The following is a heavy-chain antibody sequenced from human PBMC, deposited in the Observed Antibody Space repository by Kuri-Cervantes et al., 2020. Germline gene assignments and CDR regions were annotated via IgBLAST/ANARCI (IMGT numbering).Heavy chain of an antibody. CDR1: GFTFSSYW. Sequence: GGSLRLSCAASGFTFSSYWMSWVRQAPGKGLEWVANIKQDGSEKYYVDSVKGRFTISRDNAKNSLYLQMNSLRDEDAAVYYCARDLWFGEFRWFDPWGQGNLVNVAS. D-gene: IGHD3-10*01. V-gene: IGHV3-7*01. CDR3: ARDLWFGEFRWFDP. CDR2: IKQDGSEK. J-gene: IGHJ5*02.